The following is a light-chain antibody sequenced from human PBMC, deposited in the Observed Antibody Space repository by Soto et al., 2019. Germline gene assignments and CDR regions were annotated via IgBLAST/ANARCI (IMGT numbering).Light chain of an antibody. Sequence: DIVMTQSPDSLAVSLGERATINCKSSQSVLYSSNNKNYLAWYQQKPGQPPKLLIYWASTRESGVPDRFSGSGSGTDFTLTISSLQAEDVAVYYCQQYYPTPPTFGQGTKVEIK. J-gene: IGKJ1*01. V-gene: IGKV4-1*01. CDR3: QQYYPTPPT. CDR1: QSVLYSSNNKNY. CDR2: WAS.